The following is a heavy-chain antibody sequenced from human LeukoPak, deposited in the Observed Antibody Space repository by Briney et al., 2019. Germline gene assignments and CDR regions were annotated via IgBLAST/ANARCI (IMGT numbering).Heavy chain of an antibody. V-gene: IGHV4-30-2*02. D-gene: IGHD5-18*01. CDR1: GGSISSGGYS. CDR2: IYHSGST. CDR3: AIHRGYSYRYYYGMDV. Sequence: SQTLSLTCAVSGGSISSGGYSWCWIRQPPGTGLEWIGYIYHSGSTYYNPSLKSRVTISVDTSKNQFSLKLSSVTAADTAVYYCAIHRGYSYRYYYGMDVWGQGTTVTVSS. J-gene: IGHJ6*02.